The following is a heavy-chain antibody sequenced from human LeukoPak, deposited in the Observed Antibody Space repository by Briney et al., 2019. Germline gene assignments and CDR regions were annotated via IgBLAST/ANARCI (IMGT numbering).Heavy chain of an antibody. J-gene: IGHJ4*02. CDR3: ASQWFGDFYFDY. V-gene: IGHV3-48*03. CDR1: GFTFTNYE. Sequence: GSLRLSCAASGFTFTNYEMNWVRQAPGKGLEWVSYISSSGSSEYYADSVKGRFTISRDNAKNSVYLQMNSLRAEDTAVYYCASQWFGDFYFDYWGQGTLVTVSS. D-gene: IGHD3-10*01. CDR2: ISSSGSSE.